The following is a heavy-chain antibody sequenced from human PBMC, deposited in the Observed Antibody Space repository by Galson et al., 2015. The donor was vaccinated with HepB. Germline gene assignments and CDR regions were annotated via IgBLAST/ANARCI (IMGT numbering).Heavy chain of an antibody. CDR3: ARRSGGWYSREYYFDY. CDR1: GFTFSSYG. Sequence: SLRLSCAASGFTFSSYGMHWVRQAPGKGLEWVALISNDGSNKYYRDSVKGRFTISRDTPNDTLYLQMNSLRAEDTAVYYCARRSGGWYSREYYFDYWGQGTLVTVSS. D-gene: IGHD6-19*01. J-gene: IGHJ4*02. V-gene: IGHV3-30-3*01. CDR2: ISNDGSNK.